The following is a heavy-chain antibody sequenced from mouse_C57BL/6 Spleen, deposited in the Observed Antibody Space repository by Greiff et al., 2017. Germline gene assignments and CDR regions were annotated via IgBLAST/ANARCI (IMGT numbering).Heavy chain of an antibody. D-gene: IGHD2-5*01. J-gene: IGHJ2*01. CDR1: GYTFTSYW. CDR2: IHPNSGST. V-gene: IGHV1-64*01. CDR3: ARSYYYSNSYYFDY. Sequence: QVQLQQPGAELVKPGASVKLSCKASGYTFTSYWMHWVKQRPGQGLEWIGMIHPNSGSTNYNEKFKSKATLTVDKSSSTAYMQLSSLTSEDSAVYYCARSYYYSNSYYFDYWGQGTTLAVSS.